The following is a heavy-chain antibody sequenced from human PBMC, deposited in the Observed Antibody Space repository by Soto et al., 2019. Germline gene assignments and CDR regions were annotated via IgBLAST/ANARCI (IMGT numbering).Heavy chain of an antibody. CDR2: IYYSGST. J-gene: IGHJ4*02. CDR1: GGSISSSSYY. Sequence: QLQLQESGPGLVKPSETLSLTCTVSGGSISSSSYYWGWIRQPPGKGLEWIGSIYYSGSTYYNPSLKSRVTISVDTSKNQFSLKLSSVTAADTDVYYCASLLRYFDWFDYWGQGTLVTVSS. CDR3: ASLLRYFDWFDY. D-gene: IGHD3-9*01. V-gene: IGHV4-39*01.